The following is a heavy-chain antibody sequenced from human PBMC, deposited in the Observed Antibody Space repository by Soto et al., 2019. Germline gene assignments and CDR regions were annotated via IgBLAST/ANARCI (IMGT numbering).Heavy chain of an antibody. Sequence: QVQLVQSGAEVKKPGSSVKVSCTASGDTFTSYAFSWVRQAPGQGLEWMGGVIPMFGTPNYAQKFQGRLTITADKSTSTVYMELSGLTSEDTAVYFCARNGVPGMDFWGQGTLVTVSS. CDR1: GDTFTSYA. CDR3: ARNGVPGMDF. CDR2: VIPMFGTP. D-gene: IGHD3-3*01. J-gene: IGHJ4*02. V-gene: IGHV1-69*06.